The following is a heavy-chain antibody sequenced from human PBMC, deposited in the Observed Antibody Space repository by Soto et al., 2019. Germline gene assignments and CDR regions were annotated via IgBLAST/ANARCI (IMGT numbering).Heavy chain of an antibody. Sequence: PGGSLRLSCAASGFTFSSYAMSWVRQAPGKGLEWVSAISGSGGSTYYADSVKGRFTISRDNSKNTLYLQMNSLRAEDTAVYYCAKMDNWNFAVADSPPFDPWGQGTLVTVSS. D-gene: IGHD1-7*01. V-gene: IGHV3-23*01. J-gene: IGHJ5*02. CDR1: GFTFSSYA. CDR3: AKMDNWNFAVADSPPFDP. CDR2: ISGSGGST.